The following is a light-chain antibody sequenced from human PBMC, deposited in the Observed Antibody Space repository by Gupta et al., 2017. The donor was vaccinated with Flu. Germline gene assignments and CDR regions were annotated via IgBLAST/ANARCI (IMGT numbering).Light chain of an antibody. V-gene: IGLV2-8*01. Sequence: QSALTQPPSASGSPGKSVTISCTGTSSYVGGYNYVSWYQQHPGKAPKLMIYEVSKRPSGVPDRFSGSKSGNTASLTVSALQAEDEADYYCSTYAGSNHVVFGGGPKLTVL. CDR3: STYAGSNHVV. CDR1: SSYVGGYNY. CDR2: EVS. J-gene: IGLJ2*01.